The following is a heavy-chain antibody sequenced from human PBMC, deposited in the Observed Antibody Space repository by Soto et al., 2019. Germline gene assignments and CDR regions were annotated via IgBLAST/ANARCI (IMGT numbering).Heavy chain of an antibody. CDR3: ARVIPEGTTDY. V-gene: IGHV4-39*01. D-gene: IGHD1-1*01. CDR2: IYYSGST. J-gene: IGHJ4*02. CDR1: GGSISSSSYY. Sequence: QLQLQESGPGLVKPSETLSLTCTVSGGSISSSSYYWGWIRQPPGKGLEWIGSIYYSGSTYYNPSLKSRVTISVDTSKNQFSLKLSSVTAADTAVYYCARVIPEGTTDYWGQGTLVTVSS.